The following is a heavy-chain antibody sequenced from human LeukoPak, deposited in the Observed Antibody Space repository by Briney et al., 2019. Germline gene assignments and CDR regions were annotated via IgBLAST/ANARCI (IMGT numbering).Heavy chain of an antibody. J-gene: IGHJ6*03. CDR1: GFSFSSFA. D-gene: IGHD6-19*01. V-gene: IGHV3-23*01. Sequence: PGGSLRLSCAASGFSFSSFAMGWVRQSPGKGLEWVATINGGGKTTFYGDSGKGRSTISRDNSKNTLYNNMDSVRPDDQAIYYCTKELHVAVAVADYYYFYMDVWGRGTAVTVSS. CDR2: INGGGKTT. CDR3: TKELHVAVAVADYYYFYMDV.